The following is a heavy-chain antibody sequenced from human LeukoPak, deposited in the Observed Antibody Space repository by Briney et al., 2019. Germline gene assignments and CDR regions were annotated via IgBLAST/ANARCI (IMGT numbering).Heavy chain of an antibody. D-gene: IGHD4-17*01. V-gene: IGHV1-18*04. Sequence: GASVKVSCKASGYTFTGYYMHWVRQAPGQGLEWMGWISTQSGNTNYAQKVQGRLTLTTDRSTNTAYMELRGLRSDDTAAYYCARGAYGDKWGQGTMVTVSS. CDR3: ARGAYGDK. CDR2: ISTQSGNT. J-gene: IGHJ4*02. CDR1: GYTFTGYY.